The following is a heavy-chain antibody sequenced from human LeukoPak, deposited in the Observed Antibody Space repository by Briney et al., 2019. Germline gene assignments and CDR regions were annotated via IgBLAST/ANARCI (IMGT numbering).Heavy chain of an antibody. D-gene: IGHD5-24*01. CDR3: ARHKGGEMATLDH. J-gene: IGHJ4*02. CDR2: ICDNGNT. CDR1: GGSFSPAH. V-gene: IGHV4-59*01. Sequence: PSETLSLTCTFSGGSFSPAHWSWIRQPPGKGLEWIGVICDNGNTDYNPSLKSRVTISVDTSKSQFSLKLSSLAAADTAVYYCARHKGGEMATLDHWGQGTLVTVSS.